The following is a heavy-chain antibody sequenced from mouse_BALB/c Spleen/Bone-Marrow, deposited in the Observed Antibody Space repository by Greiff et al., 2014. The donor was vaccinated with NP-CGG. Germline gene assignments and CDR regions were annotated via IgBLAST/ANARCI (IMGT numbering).Heavy chain of an antibody. CDR1: GFNTKDTY. J-gene: IGHJ3*01. D-gene: IGHD1-1*01. CDR2: IDPANGIT. Sequence: VQLKQSGAELVKPGASVKLSCTASGFNTKDTYMHWVKQRPEQGLEWIGRIDPANGITKYDPKFQGKATITADTSSNTAYLQLSSLTSEDTAVYYCAAYYYGSSQFAYWGQGTLVTVSA. CDR3: AAYYYGSSQFAY. V-gene: IGHV14-3*02.